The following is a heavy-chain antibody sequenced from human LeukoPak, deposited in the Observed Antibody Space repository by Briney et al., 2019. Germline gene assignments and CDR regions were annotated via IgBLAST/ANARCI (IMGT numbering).Heavy chain of an antibody. Sequence: AXXKVSCKASGYTFTSYDINWVRQAAGQGLEWMGWMNPNSGNTDYAQKFQGRVTITRNTSISTAYMELSSLRSEDTAVYYCARGEMTILLDVWGKGTTVTVSS. CDR3: ARGEMTILLDV. CDR1: GYTFTSYD. CDR2: MNPNSGNT. J-gene: IGHJ6*04. V-gene: IGHV1-8*03. D-gene: IGHD5-24*01.